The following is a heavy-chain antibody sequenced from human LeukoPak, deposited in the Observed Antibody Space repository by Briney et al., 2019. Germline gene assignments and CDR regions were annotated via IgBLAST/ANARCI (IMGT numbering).Heavy chain of an antibody. D-gene: IGHD2-21*02. CDR3: ATDRDNSDWQKRFDS. V-gene: IGHV3-7*01. J-gene: IGHJ4*02. CDR1: GFTFSTYW. CDR2: INQDASEI. Sequence: GGSLRLSCAASGFTFSTYWMNWYRQAPGKGLEWVGNINQDASEIDYVDSVRGRFTISRDNAKNSLHLQMNSLRAEDTAVYYCATDRDNSDWQKRFDSWGQGTLVTVSS.